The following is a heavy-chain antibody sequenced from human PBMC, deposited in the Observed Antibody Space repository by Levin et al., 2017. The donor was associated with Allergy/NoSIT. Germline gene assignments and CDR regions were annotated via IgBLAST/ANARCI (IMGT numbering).Heavy chain of an antibody. CDR3: VKAYPKRDGDYSDSFDI. CDR1: GFTFSTYA. V-gene: IGHV3-64D*06. Sequence: GESLKISCSASGFTFSTYAMHWVRQAPGKGLEYVSAISNDGGSTYYVDSVKGRFTISRDNSKNTLYLQMSSLRTEDTAVYYCVKAYPKRDGDYSDSFDIWGQETLVTVSS. D-gene: IGHD2-21*01. J-gene: IGHJ3*02. CDR2: ISNDGGST.